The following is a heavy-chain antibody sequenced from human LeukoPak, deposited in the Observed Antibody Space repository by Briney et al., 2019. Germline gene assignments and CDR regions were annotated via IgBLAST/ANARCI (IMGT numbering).Heavy chain of an antibody. CDR3: ARVSGYDWESFYDY. D-gene: IGHD5-12*01. Sequence: PSETLSLTCSVSGASISSYYWSWIRQPPGKGLEWIGYIYYSGSTNYNPSLKSRVTISVVTSKNQFSLKLSSVTAADTAMYYCARVSGYDWESFYDYWGQGSLVTVSS. V-gene: IGHV4-59*01. J-gene: IGHJ4*02. CDR2: IYYSGST. CDR1: GASISSYY.